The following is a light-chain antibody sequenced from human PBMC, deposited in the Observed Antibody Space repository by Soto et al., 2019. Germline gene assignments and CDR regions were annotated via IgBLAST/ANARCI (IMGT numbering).Light chain of an antibody. CDR3: HQRSYWPLT. V-gene: IGKV3-11*01. CDR2: DAS. CDR1: QSVNSN. J-gene: IGKJ4*01. Sequence: EIVLTQSPATLSFSPGERATLSCKASQSVNSNLAWYQQKPGQAPSLLIFDASYRATDIPARFSGSVSGTDFTLTIISLEPEDFAVYYCHQRSYWPLTVGGGTKVEIK.